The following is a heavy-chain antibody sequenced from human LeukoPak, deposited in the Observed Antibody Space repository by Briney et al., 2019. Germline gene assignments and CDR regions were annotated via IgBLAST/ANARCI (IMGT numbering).Heavy chain of an antibody. CDR3: ARVVRAQQNKHYYYYYYMDV. J-gene: IGHJ6*03. CDR2: ISAYNGNT. D-gene: IGHD1/OR15-1a*01. V-gene: IGHV1-18*01. Sequence: ASVKVSCKASGCTFTSYGISWVRQAPGQGLEWMGWISAYNGNTNYAQKLQGRVTMTTDTSTSTAYMELRSLRSDDTAVYYCARVVRAQQNKHYYYYYYMDVWGKGTTVTVSS. CDR1: GCTFTSYG.